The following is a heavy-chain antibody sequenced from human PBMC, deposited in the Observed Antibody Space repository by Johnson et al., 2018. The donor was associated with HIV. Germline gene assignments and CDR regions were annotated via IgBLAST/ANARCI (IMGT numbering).Heavy chain of an antibody. V-gene: IGHV3-30*03. J-gene: IGHJ3*02. CDR2: ISYDGSNK. CDR1: GFTFSSYG. D-gene: IGHD6-13*01. Sequence: VQLVESGGGVVQPGRSLRLSCAASGFTFSSYGMHWVRQAPGKGLEWVAVISYDGSNKYYADSVKGRFTISRDNSKNTLYLQMNSLRAEDTAVYYCGMYSSSWYMVSSQKHDAFDIWGQGTMVTVSS. CDR3: GMYSSSWYMVSSQKHDAFDI.